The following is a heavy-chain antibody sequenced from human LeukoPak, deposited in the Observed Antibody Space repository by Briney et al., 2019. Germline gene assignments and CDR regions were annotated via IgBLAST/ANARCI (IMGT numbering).Heavy chain of an antibody. CDR1: GFTFSSYS. D-gene: IGHD3-22*01. J-gene: IGHJ4*02. V-gene: IGHV3-48*01. Sequence: GGSLRLSCAASGFTFSSYSMNWVRQAPGKGLEWVSYISSSSSTIYYADSVKGRFTISRDNAKNSLYLQMNSLRAEDTAVYYCARVQYDSSGTYYFDYWGQGTLVTVSS. CDR3: ARVQYDSSGTYYFDY. CDR2: ISSSSSTI.